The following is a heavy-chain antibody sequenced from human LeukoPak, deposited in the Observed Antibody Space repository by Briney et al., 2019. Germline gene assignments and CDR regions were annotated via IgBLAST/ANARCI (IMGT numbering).Heavy chain of an antibody. J-gene: IGHJ6*03. CDR1: GYTFNSHG. CDR2: IIPIFGTA. Sequence: SVKVSCKGSGYTFNSHGITWVRQAPGQGLEWMGGIIPIFGTANYAQKFQGRVTITADESTSTAYMELSSLRSEDTAVYYCARLGITMVRGVIAYYYMDVWGKGTTVTISS. D-gene: IGHD3-10*01. CDR3: ARLGITMVRGVIAYYYMDV. V-gene: IGHV1-69*13.